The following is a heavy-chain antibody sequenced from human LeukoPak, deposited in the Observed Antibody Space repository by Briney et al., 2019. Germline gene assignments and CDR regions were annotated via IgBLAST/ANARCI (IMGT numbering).Heavy chain of an antibody. CDR3: VKEIAYYDY. CDR1: GFTFNSSP. D-gene: IGHD2/OR15-2a*01. V-gene: IGHV3-64D*06. CDR2: ISSDGHTT. J-gene: IGHJ4*02. Sequence: PGGSLRLSCSASGFTFNSSPMHWLRQAPGKGLEFVSAISSDGHTTHYADSVRGRFTISRDNFKNTVFLQMSSLRAEDTAVYYCVKEIAYYDYWGQGTLVTVSS.